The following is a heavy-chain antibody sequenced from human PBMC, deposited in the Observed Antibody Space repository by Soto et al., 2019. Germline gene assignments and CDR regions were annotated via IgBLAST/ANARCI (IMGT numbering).Heavy chain of an antibody. CDR2: INSDGSST. J-gene: IGHJ4*02. Sequence: GGSLRLSCAASGFTFSSYWRHWVRQAPGKGLVWVSRINSDGSSTSYADSVKGRFTISRDNAKNTLYLQMNSLRAEDTAVYYCARLYGDYGDFTYYFDYWGQGTLVTVSS. V-gene: IGHV3-74*01. D-gene: IGHD4-17*01. CDR1: GFTFSSYW. CDR3: ARLYGDYGDFTYYFDY.